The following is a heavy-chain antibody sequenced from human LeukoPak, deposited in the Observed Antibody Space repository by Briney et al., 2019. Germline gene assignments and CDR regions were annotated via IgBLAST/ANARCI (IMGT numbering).Heavy chain of an antibody. Sequence: PGGSLRLSCAASGFTFSSYWMSWVRQAPGKGLEWVANIKQDGSEKYYVDSVKGRFTISRDNAKNSPYLQMNSLRAEDTAVYYCARGTIAAAGYYYFDYWGQGTQVTVSS. CDR1: GFTFSSYW. V-gene: IGHV3-7*04. CDR2: IKQDGSEK. J-gene: IGHJ4*02. D-gene: IGHD6-13*01. CDR3: ARGTIAAAGYYYFDY.